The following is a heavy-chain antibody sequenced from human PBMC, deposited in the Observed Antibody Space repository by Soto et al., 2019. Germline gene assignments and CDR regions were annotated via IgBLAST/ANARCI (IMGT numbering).Heavy chain of an antibody. CDR1: GGSISSSSYY. V-gene: IGHV4-39*01. D-gene: IGHD3-22*01. J-gene: IGHJ5*02. Sequence: SEILSLTCTVSGGSISSSSYYWGWIRQPPGKGLEWIGSIYYSGSTYYNPSLQSRVTISVDTSKNQFSLKLSSVTAADTAVYYCARHMRPPTYYYEWFDPWGQGTLVTVSS. CDR2: IYYSGST. CDR3: ARHMRPPTYYYEWFDP.